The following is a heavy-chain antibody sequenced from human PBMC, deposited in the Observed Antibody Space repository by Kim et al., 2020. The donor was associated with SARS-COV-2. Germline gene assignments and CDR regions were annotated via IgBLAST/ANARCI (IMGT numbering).Heavy chain of an antibody. CDR3: AKYFGSGSPNYWYFDL. CDR2: ISGSGGST. V-gene: IGHV3-23*01. J-gene: IGHJ2*01. D-gene: IGHD3-10*01. Sequence: GGSLRLSCVASGFSFSSYAMSWVRQAPGKGLEWVSTISGSGGSTYNADSVKGRFTISRDNSKNVVYVQINNLRADDTAVYYCAKYFGSGSPNYWYFDLWG. CDR1: GFSFSSYA.